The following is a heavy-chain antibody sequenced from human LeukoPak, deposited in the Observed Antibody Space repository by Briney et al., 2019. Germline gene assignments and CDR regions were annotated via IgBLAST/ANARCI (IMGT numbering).Heavy chain of an antibody. CDR3: ARTDCSGGSCYYDFDY. J-gene: IGHJ4*02. Sequence: GASVKVSCTASGYTFTTYAMNWVRQAPGQGLEWMGWINTNTGNPTYAQGFTGRFVFSLDTSVSTAYLQISSLKAEDTAVYYCARTDCSGGSCYYDFDYWGQGTLVTVSS. CDR1: GYTFTTYA. V-gene: IGHV7-4-1*02. CDR2: INTNTGNP. D-gene: IGHD2-15*01.